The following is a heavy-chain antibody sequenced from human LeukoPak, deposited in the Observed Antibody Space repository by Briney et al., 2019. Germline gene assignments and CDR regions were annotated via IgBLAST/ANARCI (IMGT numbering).Heavy chain of an antibody. CDR3: SKVGQLVFDY. D-gene: IGHD1-1*01. V-gene: IGHV1-46*03. CDR2: INPGDGTT. J-gene: IGHJ4*02. Sequence: GASVKVSCKTSGYTFTNYYMHWVRQAPGQGLEWMGVINPGDGTTKYAQKFQGRVTMTRDTSTSTLYMELSSLRSEDTAMYYCSKVGQLVFDYWGQGTLVTVSS. CDR1: GYTFTNYY.